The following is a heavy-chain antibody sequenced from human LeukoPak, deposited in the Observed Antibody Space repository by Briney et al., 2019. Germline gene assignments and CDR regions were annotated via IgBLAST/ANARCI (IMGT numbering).Heavy chain of an antibody. CDR2: INPNSGGT. D-gene: IGHD2-2*01. Sequence: GASVKVSSKASGYTFTGYYMHWVRQAPGQGLEWMGWINPNSGGTNYAQKFQGRVTMTRDTSISTAYMELSRLRSDDTAVYYCAREMYCSSTSCYLGIDYWGQGTLVTVSS. V-gene: IGHV1-2*02. CDR3: AREMYCSSTSCYLGIDY. CDR1: GYTFTGYY. J-gene: IGHJ4*02.